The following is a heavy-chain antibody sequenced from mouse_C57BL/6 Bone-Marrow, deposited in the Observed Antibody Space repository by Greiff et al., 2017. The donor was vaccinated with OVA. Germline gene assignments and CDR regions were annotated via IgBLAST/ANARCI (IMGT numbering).Heavy chain of an antibody. CDR3: ALYYYGSSHWYFDV. Sequence: QVQLQQPGAELVKPGASVKMSCKASGYTFTSYWITWVKQRPGHGLEWIGDIYPGSGSTNYNEKFKSKATLTVDTSSSTAYMQLSSLTSEDSAVYYCALYYYGSSHWYFDVWGTGTTVTVSS. CDR2: IYPGSGST. CDR1: GYTFTSYW. D-gene: IGHD1-1*01. J-gene: IGHJ1*03. V-gene: IGHV1-55*01.